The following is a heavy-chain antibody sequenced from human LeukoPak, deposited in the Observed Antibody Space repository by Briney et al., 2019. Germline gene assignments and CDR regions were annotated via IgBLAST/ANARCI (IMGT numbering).Heavy chain of an antibody. D-gene: IGHD2-15*01. Sequence: GGSLRLSCAASGFTFRSYGMHWVRQAPGKGLEWVAFIRYDGNNKYYADSVRGRFTISRDNSRNTMYLQMNSLRAEDAAVYYCAKAPVTSCRGAFCYPFDSWGQGTLVTVSS. CDR3: AKAPVTSCRGAFCYPFDS. CDR1: GFTFRSYG. CDR2: IRYDGNNK. V-gene: IGHV3-30*02. J-gene: IGHJ4*02.